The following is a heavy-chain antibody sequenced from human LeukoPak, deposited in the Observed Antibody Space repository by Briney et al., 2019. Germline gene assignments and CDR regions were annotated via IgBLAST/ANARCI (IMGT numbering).Heavy chain of an antibody. CDR1: GGSISSYY. Sequence: SETLSLTCTVSGGSISSYYWSWIRQPPGKGLEWIGYIYYSGSTNYNPSLKSRVTISVDTSKNQFSLKLSSVTAADTAVYYCARGAGSTTSNDAFDFWGQGTMVTVSS. CDR2: IYYSGST. D-gene: IGHD1-1*01. V-gene: IGHV4-59*12. J-gene: IGHJ3*01. CDR3: ARGAGSTTSNDAFDF.